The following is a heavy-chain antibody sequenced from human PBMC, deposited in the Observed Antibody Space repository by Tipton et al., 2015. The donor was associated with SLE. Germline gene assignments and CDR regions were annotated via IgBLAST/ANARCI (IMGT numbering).Heavy chain of an antibody. J-gene: IGHJ6*02. CDR2: ISGSGGST. D-gene: IGHD2-2*01. Sequence: SLRLSCAASGFTFSSYGMSWVRQAPGKGLEWVSAISGSGGSTYYADSVKGRFTISRDNSKNTLYLQMNSLRAEDTAVYYCARDQRDYYYGMDVWGQGTTVTVSS. CDR1: GFTFSSYG. V-gene: IGHV3-23*01. CDR3: ARDQRDYYYGMDV.